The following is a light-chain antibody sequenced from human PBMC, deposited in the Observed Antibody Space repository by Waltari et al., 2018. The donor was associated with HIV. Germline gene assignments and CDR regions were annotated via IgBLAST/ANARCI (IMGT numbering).Light chain of an antibody. CDR1: ALPKQY. V-gene: IGLV3-25*03. CDR3: QSADSSGTWV. J-gene: IGLJ3*02. CDR2: KDT. Sequence: SYELTQPPSVSVSPGQTARITCSGDALPKQYAYWYHQKPGQAPVLVIYKDTERPSGIPGRFSGSSSGTTVTLTISGVQAEDEADYDCQSADSSGTWVFGGGTKLTVL.